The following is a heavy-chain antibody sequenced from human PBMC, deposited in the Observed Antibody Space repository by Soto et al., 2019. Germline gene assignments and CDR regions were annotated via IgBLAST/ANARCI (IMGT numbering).Heavy chain of an antibody. V-gene: IGHV1-46*01. D-gene: IGHD6-13*01. CDR3: ARDLAAGDH. CDR1: GYTFTNYY. CDR2: IHPTSGST. J-gene: IGHJ4*02. Sequence: QVQLVQSGAEVKKPGASVKVSCKASGYTFTNYYIHWVRQAPGQGLEWMGIIHPTSGSTNYAQKFQGRVPLTYDTSTTTVYMELSGLRSEDTAVLYCARDLAAGDHWGQGTLVTVSS.